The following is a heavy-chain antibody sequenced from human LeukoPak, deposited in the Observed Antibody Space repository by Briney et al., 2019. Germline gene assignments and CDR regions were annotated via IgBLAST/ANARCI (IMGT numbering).Heavy chain of an antibody. Sequence: GGSLRLSCAASGFTFSSYAMHWVRQAPGKGLEWVAVISYDGSNKYYADSAKGRFTISRDNSKNTLYLQMNSLRAEDTAVYYCARTAKTLSGSYDYWGQGTLVTVSS. CDR1: GFTFSSYA. CDR3: ARTAKTLSGSYDY. CDR2: ISYDGSNK. J-gene: IGHJ4*02. V-gene: IGHV3-30*04. D-gene: IGHD1-26*01.